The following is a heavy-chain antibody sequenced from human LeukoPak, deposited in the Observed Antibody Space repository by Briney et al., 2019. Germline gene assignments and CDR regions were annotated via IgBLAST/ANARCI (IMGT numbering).Heavy chain of an antibody. J-gene: IGHJ3*02. Sequence: SETLSLTCTVSGGSVSDYYWSWIRQSPGKGLEWIGYIYYTGSTSYNPSLRSRVTMSADTSKNQSSLKLSSVTAADTAVYFCARGPYSYDSSGAFDIWGQGTMVTVSS. D-gene: IGHD3-22*01. CDR2: IYYTGST. V-gene: IGHV4-59*02. CDR3: ARGPYSYDSSGAFDI. CDR1: GGSVSDYY.